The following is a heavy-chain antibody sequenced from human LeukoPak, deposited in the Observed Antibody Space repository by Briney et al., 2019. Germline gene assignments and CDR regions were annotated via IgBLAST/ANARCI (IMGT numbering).Heavy chain of an antibody. D-gene: IGHD6-13*01. CDR1: GGSFSAYY. V-gene: IGHV4-34*01. CDR3: AVSAAGLFDP. Sequence: SETLSLTCAVYGGSFSAYYWTWIRQPPGEGLEWLGEINHSGTTNYNPSLKSRVTISVETSKNQFSLRLNSGTAADASVYYCAVSAAGLFDPWGQGTLVTVSS. J-gene: IGHJ5*02. CDR2: INHSGTT.